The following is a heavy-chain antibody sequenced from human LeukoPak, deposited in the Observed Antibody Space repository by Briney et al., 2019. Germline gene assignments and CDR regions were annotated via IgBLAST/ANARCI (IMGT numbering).Heavy chain of an antibody. D-gene: IGHD7-27*01. CDR2: ISYSGSS. Sequence: SETLSLNCTVSGDSISSYYWSWIRQPPGQGLKWIAYISYSGSSNYNPSLKSRVTISVDRAENQFSLRLSAVSAADTAVYYGARNGGSYAFDIWGQGAMVSVSS. J-gene: IGHJ3*02. CDR3: ARNGGSYAFDI. CDR1: GDSISSYY. V-gene: IGHV4-59*08.